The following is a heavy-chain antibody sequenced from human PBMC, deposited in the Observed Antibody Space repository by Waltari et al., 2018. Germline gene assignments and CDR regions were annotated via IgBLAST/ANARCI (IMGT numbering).Heavy chain of an antibody. J-gene: IGHJ4*02. V-gene: IGHV4-59*08. CDR2: IYYSGST. CDR1: GGSISRYY. CDR3: ARRKGSVVDY. Sequence: VQLQESGPGLVKPSETLSLTGTVSGGSISRYYWSWIRQPPGKGLEWIGYIYYSGSTNYNPSLKSRVTISVDTSKNQFSLKLSSVTAADTAVYYCARRKGSVVDYWGQGTLVTVSS.